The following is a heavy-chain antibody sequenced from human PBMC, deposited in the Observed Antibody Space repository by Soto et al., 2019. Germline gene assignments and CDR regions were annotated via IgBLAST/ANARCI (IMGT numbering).Heavy chain of an antibody. CDR1: GFPFSIYG. CDR3: AKGLFDNHNLPRFDP. CDR2: ISFDGRHT. V-gene: IGHV3-30*18. J-gene: IGHJ5*02. D-gene: IGHD3-9*01. Sequence: GGSLRLSCAASGFPFSIYGMHWVRQSPGKGLEWVAVISFDGRHTYYVDSVKGRFTISRDSSKNTLYLQMNRLRAEDTDVYYCAKGLFDNHNLPRFDPRGQGTLVPVSS.